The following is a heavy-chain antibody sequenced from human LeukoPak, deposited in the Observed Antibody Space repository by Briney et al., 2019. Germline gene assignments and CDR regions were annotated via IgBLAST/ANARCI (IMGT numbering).Heavy chain of an antibody. CDR2: IYYSGST. J-gene: IGHJ4*03. CDR3: ARLYYDSSGYYPNFDY. Sequence: PSETLSLTCTVSGGSISSYYWSWIRQPPGKGLEWIGYIYYSGSTNYNPSLKSRVTISVDTSKNQFSLKLSSVTAADTAVYYCARLYYDSSGYYPNFDYWGQGTTVTVSS. CDR1: GGSISSYY. V-gene: IGHV4-59*08. D-gene: IGHD3-22*01.